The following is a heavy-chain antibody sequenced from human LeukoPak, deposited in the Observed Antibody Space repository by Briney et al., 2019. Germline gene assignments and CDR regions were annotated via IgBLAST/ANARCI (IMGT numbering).Heavy chain of an antibody. CDR1: GYTLTELS. J-gene: IGHJ6*03. CDR2: FDPEDGET. D-gene: IGHD2-2*01. CDR3: ARGPGYCSSTSCFHYYYYYYMDV. Sequence: ASVKVSCKVSGYTLTELSMHWVRQAPGKGLEWMGGFDPEDGETIYAQKFQGRVTMTEDTSTDTAYMELSSLRSEDTAVYYCARGPGYCSSTSCFHYYYYYYMDVWGKGTTVTVSS. V-gene: IGHV1-24*01.